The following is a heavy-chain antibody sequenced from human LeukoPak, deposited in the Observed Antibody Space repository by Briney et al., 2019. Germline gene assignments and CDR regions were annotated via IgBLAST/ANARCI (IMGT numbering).Heavy chain of an antibody. CDR1: GFTFSSYA. V-gene: IGHV3-23*01. CDR3: AKDIVVVPAAILDY. J-gene: IGHJ4*02. Sequence: GGSLRLSCAASGFTFSSYAMSWVRQAPGKGLEWVSAISGSGGSTYYADSVKGRFTISRDNSKNTLYLQMNSLRAEDTAVHYCAKDIVVVPAAILDYWGQGTLVTVSS. CDR2: ISGSGGST. D-gene: IGHD2-2*02.